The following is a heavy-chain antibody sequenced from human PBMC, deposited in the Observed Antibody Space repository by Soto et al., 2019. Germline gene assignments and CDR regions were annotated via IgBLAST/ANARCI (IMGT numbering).Heavy chain of an antibody. J-gene: IGHJ6*02. Sequence: SATLSLTCTVSGGSISSGGYYWSWIRQHPGKGLEWIGYIYYSGSTYYNPSLKSRVTISVDTSKNQFSLKLSSVTAADTAVYYCARGSIVVPAAMGFSYGMDVWGQGTTVTVSS. CDR3: ARGSIVVPAAMGFSYGMDV. D-gene: IGHD2-2*01. V-gene: IGHV4-31*03. CDR2: IYYSGST. CDR1: GGSISSGGYY.